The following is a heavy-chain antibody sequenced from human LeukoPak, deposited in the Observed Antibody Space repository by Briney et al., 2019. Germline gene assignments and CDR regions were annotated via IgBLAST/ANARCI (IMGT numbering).Heavy chain of an antibody. CDR3: ARQTSITAAGYY. CDR2: IYPGDSDT. J-gene: IGHJ4*02. V-gene: IGHV5-51*01. D-gene: IGHD6-13*01. CDR1: GSTFTSYW. Sequence: GESLKISCKGSGSTFTSYWIAWVGQLPGKGLEWMGIIYPGDSDTRYSPSFQGQVTISAVKSITTAYLQWSSLKASDTAIYYCARQTSITAAGYYWGQGTLVTVSS.